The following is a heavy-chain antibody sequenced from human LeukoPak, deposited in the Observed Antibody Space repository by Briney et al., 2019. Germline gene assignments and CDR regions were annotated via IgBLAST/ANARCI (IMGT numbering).Heavy chain of an antibody. V-gene: IGHV1-18*01. CDR2: ISAYNGNT. J-gene: IGHJ4*02. Sequence: ASVKVSCKASGYTFTSYGIRWVRQAPGQGLEWMGWISAYNGNTNYAQKLQGRVTMTTDTSTSTAYMELRSLRSDDTAVYYCARVEVVAADPTSDYWGQGTLVTVSS. CDR3: ARVEVVAADPTSDY. D-gene: IGHD2-15*01. CDR1: GYTFTSYG.